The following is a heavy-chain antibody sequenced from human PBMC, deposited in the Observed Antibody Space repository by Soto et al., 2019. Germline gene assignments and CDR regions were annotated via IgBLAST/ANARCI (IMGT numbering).Heavy chain of an antibody. V-gene: IGHV2-70*01. D-gene: IGHD6-13*01. J-gene: IGHJ6*02. CDR3: ARTRATMSSRWMNYYYYGMDV. CDR2: IDWDDDK. Sequence: SGPTLVNPTQTLTLTCTFSGFSLSTSGMCVSWIRQPPGKALEWLALIDWDDDKYYSTSLKTRLTISKDTSKNQVVLTMTNIDPVDTATYYCARTRATMSSRWMNYYYYGMDVWGQGTTVTVSS. CDR1: GFSLSTSGMC.